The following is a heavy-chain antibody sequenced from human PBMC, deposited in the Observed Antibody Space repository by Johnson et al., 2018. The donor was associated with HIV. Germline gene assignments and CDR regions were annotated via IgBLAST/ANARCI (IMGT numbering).Heavy chain of an antibody. CDR2: ISFSGG. D-gene: IGHD2-8*01. J-gene: IGHJ3*02. CDR1: PFTFNSNA. V-gene: IGHV3-23*04. CDR3: ARVSAVEGAGGSLLLMVYASDAFDI. Sequence: VQLVESGGSLVQPGGSLRLSCGASPFTFNSNATSWVRQAPVKGLDWVSLISFSGGKGRFTISRDNSKNTLYLQMNSLRAEDTAVYYCARVSAVEGAGGSLLLMVYASDAFDIWGQGTMVTVSS.